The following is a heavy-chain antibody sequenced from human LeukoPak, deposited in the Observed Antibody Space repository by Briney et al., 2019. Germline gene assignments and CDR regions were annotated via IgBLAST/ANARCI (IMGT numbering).Heavy chain of an antibody. Sequence: ASVKVSCKASGYTFTGYYMHWVRQAPGQGLEWMGWINPNSGGTNYAQKFQGRVTMTRDTSISTAYMELSSLRSEDTAVYYCARGGDYYGSGTNWFDPWGQGTLVTVSS. J-gene: IGHJ5*02. V-gene: IGHV1-2*02. CDR3: ARGGDYYGSGTNWFDP. CDR1: GYTFTGYY. D-gene: IGHD3-10*01. CDR2: INPNSGGT.